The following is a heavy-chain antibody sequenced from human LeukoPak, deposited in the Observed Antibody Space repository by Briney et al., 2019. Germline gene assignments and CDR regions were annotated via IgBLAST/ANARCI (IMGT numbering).Heavy chain of an antibody. J-gene: IGHJ4*02. Sequence: SETLSLTCTVSGGSISSYYWSWIRQPPGKGLEWIGYIYYSGSTNYNPSLKSRVTISVDTSKIQFSLKLSSVTAADTAVYYCARGPGVVTAIPFPFDYWGQGTLVTVSS. CDR3: ARGPGVVTAIPFPFDY. D-gene: IGHD2-21*02. CDR2: IYYSGST. CDR1: GGSISSYY. V-gene: IGHV4-59*01.